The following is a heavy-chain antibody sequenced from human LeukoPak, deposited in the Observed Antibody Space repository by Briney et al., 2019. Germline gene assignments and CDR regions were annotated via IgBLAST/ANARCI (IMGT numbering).Heavy chain of an antibody. CDR3: ARGGSRGNPYYYYMDV. Sequence: SETLSLTCTVSAYSISSGFYWGWIRQPPGKGLEWIGSIYHSGSTYYNPSLKSRVTISVDTSKNQFSLNLSSVTAADTAVYYCARGGSRGNPYYYYMDVWGKGTTVTVS. CDR1: AYSISSGFY. J-gene: IGHJ6*03. V-gene: IGHV4-38-2*02. CDR2: IYHSGST. D-gene: IGHD3-16*01.